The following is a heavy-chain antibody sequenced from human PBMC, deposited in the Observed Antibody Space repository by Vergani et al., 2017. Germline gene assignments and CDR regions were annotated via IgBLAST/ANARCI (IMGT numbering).Heavy chain of an antibody. CDR3: ARVPGARTGDWYFDL. D-gene: IGHD3/OR15-3a*01. CDR1: GDSVISTDYH. Sequence: QVQLQESGPGLVKPSETLSLTCTVSGDSVISTDYHWGWIRQPPGKGLEWIGSMDYSGSTSYNPSLESRISISVDTSKNQFSLKLSSVTAADTAVYYCARVPGARTGDWYFDLWGRGTLVTVSS. J-gene: IGHJ2*01. CDR2: MDYSGST. V-gene: IGHV4-38-2*02.